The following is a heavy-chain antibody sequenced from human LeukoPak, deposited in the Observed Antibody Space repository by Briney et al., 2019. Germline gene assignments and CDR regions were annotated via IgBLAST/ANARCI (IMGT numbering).Heavy chain of an antibody. D-gene: IGHD2-21*02. J-gene: IGHJ3*02. V-gene: IGHV1-69-2*01. CDR1: GYTFTDYY. CDR2: VDPEDGET. Sequence: GASVKVSCKVSGYTFTDYYMHWVQQAPGKGLEWMGLVDPEDGETIYAEKFQGRVTITADTSTDTAYMELSSLRSGDTAVYYCATDRRSIVVVTGGDAFDIWGQGTMVTVSS. CDR3: ATDRRSIVVVTGGDAFDI.